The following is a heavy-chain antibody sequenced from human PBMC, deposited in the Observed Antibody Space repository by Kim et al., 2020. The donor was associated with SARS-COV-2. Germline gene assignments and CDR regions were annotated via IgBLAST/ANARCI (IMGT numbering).Heavy chain of an antibody. V-gene: IGHV5-10-1*01. CDR3: ARWGEGLSTIDY. J-gene: IGHJ4*02. D-gene: IGHD3-3*01. Sequence: NYSPSFQGHVTISADKSISTAYLQWSSLKASDTAMYYCARWGEGLSTIDYWGQGTLVTVSS.